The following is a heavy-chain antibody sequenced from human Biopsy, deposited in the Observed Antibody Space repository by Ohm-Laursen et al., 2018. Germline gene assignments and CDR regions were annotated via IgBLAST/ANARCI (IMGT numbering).Heavy chain of an antibody. Sequence: SVKVSCKASGGMFNSYTINWLRQAPGQGLQWMGGIMSLYNTTNYAQKFWDRITVTADKSTNTVYTTLSSLTSEDTAVYFCARGLGGYDYWYFDLWGRGTLVIVSS. D-gene: IGHD5-12*01. CDR3: ARGLGGYDYWYFDL. V-gene: IGHV1-69*06. J-gene: IGHJ2*01. CDR2: IMSLYNTT. CDR1: GGMFNSYT.